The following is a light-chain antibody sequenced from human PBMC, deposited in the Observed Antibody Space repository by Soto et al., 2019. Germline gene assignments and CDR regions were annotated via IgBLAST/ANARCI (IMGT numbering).Light chain of an antibody. Sequence: DIQLTQSPSFLSASVGDRVTITCRASQGISSYLAWYQQKPGKAPKLLIYAASTLQSGVPSRFSGSGSGTEFTLTISNLQPEDFATYYCQQFNSYPNTFGQGTKLEIK. CDR2: AAS. J-gene: IGKJ2*01. CDR1: QGISSY. CDR3: QQFNSYPNT. V-gene: IGKV1-9*01.